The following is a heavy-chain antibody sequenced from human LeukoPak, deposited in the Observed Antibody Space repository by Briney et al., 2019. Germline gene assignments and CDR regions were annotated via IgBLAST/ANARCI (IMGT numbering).Heavy chain of an antibody. CDR3: ARDGITMVRGYDIPNWLDP. Sequence: SETLSLTCTVSGGSISSYYWSWIRQPAGKGLEWIGRIYTSGSTNYNPSLKSRVTMSVDTSKNQFSLKLSSVTAADTAVYYCARDGITMVRGYDIPNWLDPWGQGTLVTVSS. J-gene: IGHJ5*02. CDR1: GGSISSYY. D-gene: IGHD3-10*01. V-gene: IGHV4-4*07. CDR2: IYTSGST.